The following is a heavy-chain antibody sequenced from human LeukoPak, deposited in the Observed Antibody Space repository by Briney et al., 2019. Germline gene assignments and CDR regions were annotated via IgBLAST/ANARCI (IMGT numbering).Heavy chain of an antibody. J-gene: IGHJ4*02. CDR1: GYTFTGYY. V-gene: IGHV1-2*02. CDR2: INPNSGGT. D-gene: IGHD3-22*01. Sequence: ASVKVSCKASGYTFTGYYMHWVRQAPGQGLEWMGWINPNSGGTNYAQNFQGRVTMTRDTSTSTVYMELRSLRSDDTAVYYCARDLTHRRNYDSSGYQIVPAFWGQGTLVTVSS. CDR3: ARDLTHRRNYDSSGYQIVPAF.